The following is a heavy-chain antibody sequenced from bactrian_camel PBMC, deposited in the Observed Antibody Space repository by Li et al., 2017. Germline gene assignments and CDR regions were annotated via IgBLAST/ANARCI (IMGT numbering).Heavy chain of an antibody. D-gene: IGHD6*01. CDR2: IGSDGST. CDR1: GYTSSTYC. V-gene: IGHV3S57*01. J-gene: IGHJ4*01. Sequence: LVESGGGAVQAGGSLTLSCAASGYTSSTYCMGWFRQAPGKEREGVARIGSDGSTAYADSVKGRFTISRDNAKNTIILELNSLKVEDTAMYFCVRDRGLAVPAGSFDYWAQGTQVTVSS. CDR3: VRDRGLAVPAGSFDY.